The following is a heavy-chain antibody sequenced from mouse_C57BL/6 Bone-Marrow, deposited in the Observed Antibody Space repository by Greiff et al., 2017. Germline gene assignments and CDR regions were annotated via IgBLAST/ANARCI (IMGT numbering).Heavy chain of an antibody. CDR1: GYTFTSYW. V-gene: IGHV1-72*01. J-gene: IGHJ2*01. CDR2: IDPNSGGP. CDR3: ARSSSPSYYGSSPYYFDY. Sequence: QVQLQQPGAELVKPGASVKLSCKASGYTFTSYWMHWVKPRPGRGLEWIGRIDPNSGGPKYNEKFKSKATLTVDKPSITAYMQLSSLTSEDSAVYYCARSSSPSYYGSSPYYFDYWGQGTTLTVSS. D-gene: IGHD1-1*01.